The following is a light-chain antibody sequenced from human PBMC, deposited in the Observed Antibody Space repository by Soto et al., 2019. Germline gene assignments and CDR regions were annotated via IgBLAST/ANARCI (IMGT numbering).Light chain of an antibody. CDR3: QQYNHWPPLT. Sequence: VLTQFPATLSLSPGERATLSCRASQSVRGNLAWYQQKPGQAPRLLIYDSSTRAAGIPLRFSGTGSGTDFTPTVTSLQSEDFAVYFCQQYNHWPPLTFGGGTRVEIK. CDR2: DSS. J-gene: IGKJ4*01. V-gene: IGKV3-15*01. CDR1: QSVRGN.